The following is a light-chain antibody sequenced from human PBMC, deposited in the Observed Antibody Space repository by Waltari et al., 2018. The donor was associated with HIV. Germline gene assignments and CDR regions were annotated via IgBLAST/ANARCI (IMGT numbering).Light chain of an antibody. CDR3: SSYVNTDTRI. J-gene: IGLJ2*01. Sequence: SALTQPASVSGSPGQSLTISSTGCSTDIGLYTLVSGYQQHPGTSPHLIIYEVQSRPSGVPDRFSGSNAGNTASLTISMLQADDEADDYCSSYVNTDTRIFGGGTKLTVL. CDR1: STDIGLYTL. V-gene: IGLV2-14*01. CDR2: EVQ.